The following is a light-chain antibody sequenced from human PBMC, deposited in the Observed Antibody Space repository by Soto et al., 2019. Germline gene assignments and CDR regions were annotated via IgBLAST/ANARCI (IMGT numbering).Light chain of an antibody. CDR1: QSLLHSNGYNY. J-gene: IGKJ1*01. V-gene: IGKV2-28*01. CDR2: LGS. Sequence: DIVMTQSPLSLPVTPGEPASISCRSSQSLLHSNGYNYLDWYLQKPGQSPQLLIYLGSNRASGVPDRFSGSGSGTDFTLKISRVEAEDVGFYYCMQPLTSWTFGQGTKVEIK. CDR3: MQPLTSWT.